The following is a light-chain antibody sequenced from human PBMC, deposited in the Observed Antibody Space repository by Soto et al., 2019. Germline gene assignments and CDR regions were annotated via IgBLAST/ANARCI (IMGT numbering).Light chain of an antibody. Sequence: EIVLTQSPATLSVSPGERATLSCRASQSVSSNLAWYQQKPGQAPRLLIYGASTRATGIPARFSGSGSGTEFTLTISSLQSEDFKVYYCQQYNNWPAITFGQGTRLEIK. CDR2: GAS. CDR1: QSVSSN. CDR3: QQYNNWPAIT. V-gene: IGKV3D-15*01. J-gene: IGKJ5*01.